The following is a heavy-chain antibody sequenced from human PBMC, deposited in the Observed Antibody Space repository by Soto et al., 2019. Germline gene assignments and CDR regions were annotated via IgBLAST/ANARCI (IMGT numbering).Heavy chain of an antibody. D-gene: IGHD6-19*01. CDR1: GYSFTSYW. CDR3: ASGSSGWYRENAFDI. Sequence: SLKISCKGSGYSFTSYWIGWVRQMPGKGLEWMGIIYPGDSDTRYSPSFQGQVTISADKSISTAYLQWSSLKASDTAMYYCASGSSGWYRENAFDIWGQGTMVTVSS. J-gene: IGHJ3*02. V-gene: IGHV5-51*01. CDR2: IYPGDSDT.